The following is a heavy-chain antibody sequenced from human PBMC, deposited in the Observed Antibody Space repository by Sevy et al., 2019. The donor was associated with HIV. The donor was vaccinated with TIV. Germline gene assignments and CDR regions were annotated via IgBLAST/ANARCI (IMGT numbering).Heavy chain of an antibody. CDR2: INPNRGGT. CDR3: ASRGVIGSGRFYSYYGMDV. CDR1: GYTFTGYY. Sequence: ASVKVSCKASGYTFTGYYMHWVRQAPGQGLEWMGWINPNRGGTNYEQKFQGRVTLTRDTSISTAYMQLSRLGSDDTAVYSCASRGVIGSGRFYSYYGMDVWGQGTTVTVSS. V-gene: IGHV1-2*02. J-gene: IGHJ6*02. D-gene: IGHD3-10*01.